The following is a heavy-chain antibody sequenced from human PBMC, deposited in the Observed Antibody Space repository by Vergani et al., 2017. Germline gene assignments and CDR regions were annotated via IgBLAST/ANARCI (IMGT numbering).Heavy chain of an antibody. Sequence: QVQLVQSGAEVKNPGASVKVCCKASGYIFTSYYMHLVRQAPGQGLELMGIINPSGGSTSYAQKFQGRVTMTRDTSTSTIYMELSSLRSEDTAVYYCTRVCYYDSIAYWAYWGQGTLVTVSS. V-gene: IGHV1-46*03. J-gene: IGHJ4*02. CDR2: INPSGGST. CDR1: GYIFTSYY. CDR3: TRVCYYDSIAYWAY. D-gene: IGHD3-22*01.